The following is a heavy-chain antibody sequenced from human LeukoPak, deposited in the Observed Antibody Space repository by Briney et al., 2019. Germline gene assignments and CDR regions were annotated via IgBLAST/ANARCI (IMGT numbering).Heavy chain of an antibody. CDR3: ARGTMDRYYDSSGYDY. Sequence: ASVKVSCKASGGTFSSYAISWVRQAPGQGLEWMGRIIPILGIANYAQKFQGRVTITADKSTSTAYMELSSLRSEDTAVYYCARGTMDRYYDSSGYDYRGQGTLVTVSS. CDR1: GGTFSSYA. D-gene: IGHD3-22*01. J-gene: IGHJ4*02. CDR2: IIPILGIA. V-gene: IGHV1-69*04.